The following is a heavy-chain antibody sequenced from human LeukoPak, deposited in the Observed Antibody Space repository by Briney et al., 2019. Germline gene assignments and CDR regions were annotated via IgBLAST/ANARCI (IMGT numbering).Heavy chain of an antibody. V-gene: IGHV4-59*11. Sequence: SETLSLTRTVSGGSISSHYWSWIRQPPGKGLEWIGYIYYSGSTNYNPSLKSRVTISVDTSKNQFSLKLSSVTAADTAVYYCARVGCSGGSCYSGWFDPWGQGTLDTVSS. CDR2: IYYSGST. J-gene: IGHJ5*02. CDR1: GGSISSHY. CDR3: ARVGCSGGSCYSGWFDP. D-gene: IGHD2-15*01.